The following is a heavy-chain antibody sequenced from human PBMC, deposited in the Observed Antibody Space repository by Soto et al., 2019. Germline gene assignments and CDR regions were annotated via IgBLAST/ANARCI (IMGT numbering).Heavy chain of an antibody. D-gene: IGHD2-8*01. V-gene: IGHV1-69*13. Sequence: SVKVSCKASGGTFSSYAISWVRQAPGQGLEWMGGIIPIFGTANYAQKFQGRVTITADESTSTAYMELSSLRSEDTAVYYCARDQPTEDIVLMVYANDAFDIWGQGTMVTVSS. CDR1: GGTFSSYA. CDR2: IIPIFGTA. J-gene: IGHJ3*02. CDR3: ARDQPTEDIVLMVYANDAFDI.